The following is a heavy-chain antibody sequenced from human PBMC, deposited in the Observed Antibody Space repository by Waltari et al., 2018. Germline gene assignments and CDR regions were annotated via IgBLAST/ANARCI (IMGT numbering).Heavy chain of an antibody. CDR1: GYTFTGYY. CDR3: AREGKILTGYSIDY. J-gene: IGHJ4*02. V-gene: IGHV1-2*06. Sequence: QVQLVQSGAEVKKPGASVKVSCKASGYTFTGYYMHWVRQAPGQGLEWMGRSNPNSGGKNYAQKFQGRVTMTRDTSISTAYMELSRLRSDDTAVYYCAREGKILTGYSIDYWGQGTLVTVSS. D-gene: IGHD3-9*01. CDR2: SNPNSGGK.